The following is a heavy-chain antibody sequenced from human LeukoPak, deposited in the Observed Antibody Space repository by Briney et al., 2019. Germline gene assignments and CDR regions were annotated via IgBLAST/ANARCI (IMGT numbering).Heavy chain of an antibody. CDR3: AKDYDYGGNHYYYYGMDV. CDR1: GFTFSSYA. Sequence: GGSLRLSCAASGFTFSSYAMSWVRQAPGKGLEWVSAISGSGGSTYYADSVKRRFTISRDNSKNTLYLQMNSLRAEDTAVYYCAKDYDYGGNHYYYYGMDVWGQGTTVTVSS. V-gene: IGHV3-23*01. CDR2: ISGSGGST. J-gene: IGHJ6*02. D-gene: IGHD4-23*01.